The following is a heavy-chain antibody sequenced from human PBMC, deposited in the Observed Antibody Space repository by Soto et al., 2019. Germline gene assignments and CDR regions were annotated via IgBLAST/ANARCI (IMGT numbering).Heavy chain of an antibody. J-gene: IGHJ5*02. CDR2: ISAYNGNT. V-gene: IGHV1-18*01. D-gene: IGHD3-10*01. CDR3: ARDSRKKIETQFVARGEAP. CDR1: GYTFTSYG. Sequence: QVQLVQSGAEVKKPGASVKVSCMASGYTFTSYGISWVRQAPRQGLEWMGWISAYNGNTNYAQKLQGRVTMTTDTSTSTAYMELRSLRSDDTAVYYCARDSRKKIETQFVARGEAPWGQGTLVTVSS.